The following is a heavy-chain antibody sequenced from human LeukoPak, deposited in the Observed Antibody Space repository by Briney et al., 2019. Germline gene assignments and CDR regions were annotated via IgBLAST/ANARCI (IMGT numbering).Heavy chain of an antibody. CDR3: ARSAYYDYVWGSYRVAYFDY. CDR2: INHSGST. D-gene: IGHD3-16*02. CDR1: VGSFSGYY. Sequence: SETLSLTCAGYVGSFSGYYWSWIRQPPGKGLEWIGEINHSGSTNYNPSLKSRVTISVDTSKNQFSLKLSSVTAADTAVYYCARSAYYDYVWGSYRVAYFDYWGQGTLVTVSS. J-gene: IGHJ4*02. V-gene: IGHV4-34*01.